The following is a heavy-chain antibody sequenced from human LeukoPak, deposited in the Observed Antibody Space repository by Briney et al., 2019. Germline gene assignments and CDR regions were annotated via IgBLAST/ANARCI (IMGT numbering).Heavy chain of an antibody. CDR1: GGSVSGYY. D-gene: IGHD3-10*01. CDR3: ARHGGHYGSGSYYTPYFDS. CDR2: IYYSGTA. J-gene: IGHJ4*02. V-gene: IGHV4-59*08. Sequence: PSETLSLTCTVSGGSVSGYYWSWIRQPPGKGLEWIAYIYYSGTANYNPSLKSRVTISEETSKNQFSLRLSSVTAADTAIYYCARHGGHYGSGSYYTPYFDSWGQGTLVTVSS.